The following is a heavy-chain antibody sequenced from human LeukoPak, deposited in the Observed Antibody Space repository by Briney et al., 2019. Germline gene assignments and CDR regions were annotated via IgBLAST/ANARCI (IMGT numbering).Heavy chain of an antibody. CDR1: GGSFSGYY. D-gene: IGHD6-13*01. Sequence: SETLSLTCAVYGGSFSGYYWSWIRQPPGKGLEWFGEINHSGSTNYNPSLKSRVTISVDTSKNQFSLKLSSVTAADTAVYYCAREKAAAGLNYYYYYMDVWGKGTTVTVSS. CDR3: AREKAAAGLNYYYYYMDV. V-gene: IGHV4-34*01. J-gene: IGHJ6*03. CDR2: INHSGST.